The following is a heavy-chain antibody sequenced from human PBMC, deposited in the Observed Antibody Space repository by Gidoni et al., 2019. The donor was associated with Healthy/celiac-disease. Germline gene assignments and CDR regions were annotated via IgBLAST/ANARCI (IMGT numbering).Heavy chain of an antibody. CDR2: IWYDGSNK. D-gene: IGHD6-19*01. CDR1: GFPLSSYG. CDR3: ARDNRVAVADPEYFQH. Sequence: QVQLVESGGGVVQPGRSLRPAWAASGFPLSSYGMHWVRQAPGKGLGGVAVIWYDGSNKYYADSVKGRFTISRDNSKNTLYLQMNSLRAEDTAVYYCARDNRVAVADPEYFQHWGQGTLVTVSS. J-gene: IGHJ1*01. V-gene: IGHV3-33*01.